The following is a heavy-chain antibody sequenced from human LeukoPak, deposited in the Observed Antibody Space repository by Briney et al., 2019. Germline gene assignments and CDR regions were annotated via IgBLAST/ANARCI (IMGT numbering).Heavy chain of an antibody. CDR3: AKGCTPDGLNDIDY. CDR1: GFTFSTYA. D-gene: IGHD2-8*01. CDR2: IIGSAART. Sequence: GGSLRLSCVGSGFTFSTYAMNWVRQTPGKGLGWVSGIIGSAARTYYADSVKGRFTISRDNSKNTVYLQMNSLRAEDTAVYYCAKGCTPDGLNDIDYWGQGTRVTVSS. J-gene: IGHJ4*02. V-gene: IGHV3-23*01.